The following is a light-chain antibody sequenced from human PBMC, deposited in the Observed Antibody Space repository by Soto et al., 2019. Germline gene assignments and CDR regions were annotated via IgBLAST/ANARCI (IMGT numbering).Light chain of an antibody. V-gene: IGKV1-6*01. CDR2: AAS. CDR1: QSISSY. J-gene: IGKJ1*01. Sequence: IQMTQSPSPLSASVGDRVTITCRASQSISSYLNWYQQKPGNAPKLLICAASSLQSGVPSRFSGSGSGTDFTLTISSLQPEDFATYYCLQDYNYPQTFGQGTKVDIK. CDR3: LQDYNYPQT.